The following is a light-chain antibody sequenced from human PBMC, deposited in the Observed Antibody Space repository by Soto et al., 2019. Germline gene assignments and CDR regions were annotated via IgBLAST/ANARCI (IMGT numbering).Light chain of an antibody. CDR2: DAS. V-gene: IGKV1-33*01. Sequence: DIQMTQSPSSLSASVGDRVTITCQASQFISTYLNWYQQKPGKSPKLLIYDASNLETGVPSRFSGRGSGTDITFTISSLQPEDIATYYCQQYDNIPITFGGGTKVEIK. CDR1: QFISTY. J-gene: IGKJ4*01. CDR3: QQYDNIPIT.